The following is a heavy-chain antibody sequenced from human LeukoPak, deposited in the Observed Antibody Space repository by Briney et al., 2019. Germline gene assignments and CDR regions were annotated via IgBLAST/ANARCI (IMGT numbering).Heavy chain of an antibody. V-gene: IGHV1-18*01. CDR1: GYTFRNFG. CDR3: ARLIVSYGPKYSFYYLDV. J-gene: IGHJ6*03. Sequence: ASVKVSCKASGYTFRNFGITWVRQAPGQGLEWMGWISVQNANTKYAQNLQDRVTITTDTSTSTAHMELRSLTFDDTAVYYCARLIVSYGPKYSFYYLDVWGTGTTVTVSS. CDR2: ISVQNANT. D-gene: IGHD2-21*01.